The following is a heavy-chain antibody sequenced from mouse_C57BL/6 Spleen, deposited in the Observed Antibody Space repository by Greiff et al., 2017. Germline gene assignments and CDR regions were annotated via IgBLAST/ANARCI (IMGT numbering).Heavy chain of an antibody. CDR1: GYTFTSYW. Sequence: QVQLQQPGAELVKPGASVKLSCKASGYTFTSYWMQWVKQRPGQGLEWIGEIDPSDGYTNYNQQFKGKATLTVDTSSSTAYMQLSSLTSEDSAVYYWARRGVFLRPFDYWGQGTTLTVAS. V-gene: IGHV1-50*01. CDR3: ARRGVFLRPFDY. J-gene: IGHJ2*01. CDR2: IDPSDGYT. D-gene: IGHD1-1*01.